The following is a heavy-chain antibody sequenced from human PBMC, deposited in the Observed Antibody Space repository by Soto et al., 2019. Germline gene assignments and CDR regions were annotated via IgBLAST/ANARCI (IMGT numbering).Heavy chain of an antibody. CDR2: ISGSGGST. CDR3: ARRSSACFDY. D-gene: IGHD2-15*01. Sequence: GGSLRLSCAASGFTFSSYAMSWVRQAPGKGVEWVSAISGSGGSTYYADSVKGRFTISRDNSKNTLYLQMTSLRAEDTAVYYCARRSSACFDYWGQGTLVTVSS. V-gene: IGHV3-23*01. J-gene: IGHJ4*02. CDR1: GFTFSSYA.